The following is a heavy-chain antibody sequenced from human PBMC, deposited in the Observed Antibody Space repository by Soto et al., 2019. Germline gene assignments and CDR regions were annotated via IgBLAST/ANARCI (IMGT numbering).Heavy chain of an antibody. V-gene: IGHV3-53*01. CDR1: GVTVSSNY. J-gene: IGHJ4*02. D-gene: IGHD5-18*01. Sequence: VXSLRLSWAVAGVTVSSNYRSWVLQAPGKGLEWVSVIYSGGSTSYADSVKGRFTISRDNSKNTLYLQMNSLRAEDSAVYYWARSGYSSGPLDYGAQGPLIXVS. CDR2: IYSGGST. CDR3: ARSGYSSGPLDY.